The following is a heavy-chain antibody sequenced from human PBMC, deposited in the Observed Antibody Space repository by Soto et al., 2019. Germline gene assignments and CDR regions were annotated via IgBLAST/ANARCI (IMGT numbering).Heavy chain of an antibody. CDR2: ISYDGSNK. J-gene: IGHJ6*02. CDR1: GFTFSSYA. Sequence: QVQLVESGGGVVQPGRSLRLSCAASGFTFSSYAMHWVRQAPGKGLEWVAVISYDGSNKYYADSVKGRFTISRDNSKNTLYLQINSLRAEDTAVYYCARGRSSSWDLLGYYGIDVWGQGTTVTVSS. CDR3: ARGRSSSWDLLGYYGIDV. V-gene: IGHV3-30-3*01. D-gene: IGHD6-13*01.